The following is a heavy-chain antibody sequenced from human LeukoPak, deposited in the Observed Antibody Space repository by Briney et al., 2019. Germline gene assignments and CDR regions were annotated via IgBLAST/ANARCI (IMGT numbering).Heavy chain of an antibody. CDR1: GGTFSSYA. Sequence: SVKVSCKASGGTFSSYAISWVRQAPGQGLEWMGRIIPILGIANYAQKFQGRVTITADKSTSTAYMELSSLRSEDTAVYYCARSPNYYDSSGYFDYWGQGTLVTVSS. J-gene: IGHJ4*02. CDR3: ARSPNYYDSSGYFDY. V-gene: IGHV1-69*04. D-gene: IGHD3-22*01. CDR2: IIPILGIA.